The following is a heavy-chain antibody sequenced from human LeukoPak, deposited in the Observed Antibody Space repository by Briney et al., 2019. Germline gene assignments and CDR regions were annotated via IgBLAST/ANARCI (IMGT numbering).Heavy chain of an antibody. J-gene: IGHJ4*02. V-gene: IGHV4-30-2*01. Sequence: ASETLSLTCAVSGGSISSGGYSWSWIRQPPGKGLEWIGYIYHSGSTYYNPSLKSRVTISVDRSKNQFSLKLSSVTAADTAVYYCARGAGGSGSYYPLYFDYWGQGTLVTVSS. CDR2: IYHSGST. CDR3: ARGAGGSGSYYPLYFDY. CDR1: GGSISSGGYS. D-gene: IGHD3-10*01.